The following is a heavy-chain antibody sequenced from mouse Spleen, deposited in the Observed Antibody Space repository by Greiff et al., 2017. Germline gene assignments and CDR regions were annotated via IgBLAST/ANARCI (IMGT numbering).Heavy chain of an antibody. CDR1: GYAFSSYW. CDR2: IYPGDGDT. J-gene: IGHJ3*01. D-gene: IGHD1-1*01. Sequence: QVQLKQSGAELVKPGASVKISCKASGYAFSSYWMNWVKQRPGKGLEWIGQIYPGDGDTNYNGKFKGKATLTADKSSSTAYMQLSSLTSEDSAVYFCARDYYGRGFAYWGQGTLVTVSA. V-gene: IGHV1-80*01. CDR3: ARDYYGRGFAY.